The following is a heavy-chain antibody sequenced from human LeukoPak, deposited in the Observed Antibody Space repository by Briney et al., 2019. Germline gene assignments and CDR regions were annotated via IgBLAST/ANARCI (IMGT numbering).Heavy chain of an antibody. CDR2: TYYSGST. J-gene: IGHJ6*02. V-gene: IGHV4-59*12. D-gene: IGHD1-14*01. CDR1: GGSISSYY. CDR3: ARGLRRPVYPDYYGMDV. Sequence: SETLSLTCTVSGGSISSYYWSWIRQPPGKGLEWIGYTYYSGSTNYNPSLKSRVTISVDTSKNQFSLKLSSVTAADTAVYYCARGLRRPVYPDYYGMDVWGQGTTVTVSS.